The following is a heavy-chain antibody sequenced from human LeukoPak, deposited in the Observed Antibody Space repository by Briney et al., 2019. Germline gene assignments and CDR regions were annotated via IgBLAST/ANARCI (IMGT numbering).Heavy chain of an antibody. CDR2: IYYSGST. CDR1: GGSISSYY. CDR3: ARVQLDDQGWFDP. V-gene: IGHV4-59*01. D-gene: IGHD2-2*01. Sequence: PSQTLSLTCTVSGGSISSYYWSWIRQPPGKGLEWLGYIYYSGSTNYNPSLKSRVTISVDTSKNQFSLKLSSVTAADTAVYYCARVQLDDQGWFDPWGQGTLVTVSS. J-gene: IGHJ5*02.